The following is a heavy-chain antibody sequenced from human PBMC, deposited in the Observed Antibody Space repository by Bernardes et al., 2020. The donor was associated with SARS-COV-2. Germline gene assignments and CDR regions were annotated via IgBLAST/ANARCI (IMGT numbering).Heavy chain of an antibody. CDR1: GYSFTTHW. J-gene: IGHJ6*02. Sequence: GESLNISCKGSGYSFTTHWIGWVRQTPGKGLEWMGIIYPGDSDTKYSPSSQGQVTISVDKSINTAYLQWSSLRASDTAMYYCARPSVAGGYYFAMDVWGQGTTVTVSS. D-gene: IGHD6-19*01. CDR2: IYPGDSDT. CDR3: ARPSVAGGYYFAMDV. V-gene: IGHV5-51*01.